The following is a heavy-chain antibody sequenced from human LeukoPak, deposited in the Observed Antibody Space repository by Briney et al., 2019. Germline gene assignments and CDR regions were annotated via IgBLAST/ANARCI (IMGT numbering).Heavy chain of an antibody. CDR1: GFTFDDYA. Sequence: PGGSLRLSCAASGFTFDDYAMNWVRQAPGKGLEWVSLISWDGGTTYYADSVKGRFTISRDNSKNSLYLQMNSLRPEDTALYYCAKGGPYSIYYNFYYMDVWGKGTTVTVSS. D-gene: IGHD4-11*01. CDR3: AKGGPYSIYYNFYYMDV. J-gene: IGHJ6*03. CDR2: ISWDGGTT. V-gene: IGHV3-43D*03.